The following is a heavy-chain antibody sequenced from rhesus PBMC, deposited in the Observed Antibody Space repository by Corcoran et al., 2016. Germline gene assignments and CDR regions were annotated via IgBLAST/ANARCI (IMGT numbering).Heavy chain of an antibody. CDR3: ASNSGSWSLGDAFDF. CDR1: GGSISSNY. V-gene: IGHV4-173*01. CDR2: ISGSGGST. Sequence: QLQLQESGPGLVKPSETLSLTCAFSGGSISSNYWSWIRQPPGKGMESIGRISGSGGSTDYNPPRKSRVTLSTDTSKNQFSLKLGSVTAADTAVYYCASNSGSWSLGDAFDFWGQGLRVTVSS. J-gene: IGHJ3*01. D-gene: IGHD6-25*01.